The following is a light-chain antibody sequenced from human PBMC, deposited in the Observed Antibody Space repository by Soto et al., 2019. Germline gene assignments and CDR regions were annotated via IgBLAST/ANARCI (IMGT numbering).Light chain of an antibody. J-gene: IGLJ3*02. CDR2: GNS. CDR1: SSNIGAGYD. Sequence: QSVLTQPPSVSGAPGXXXTISCTGSSSNIGAGYDVHWYQELPGTAPKLLIYGNSNRPSGVPDRFSGSKSGTSASLAITGRQAEDEADYYCQSYHSSLSGWVFGGGTKLTVL. CDR3: QSYHSSLSGWV. V-gene: IGLV1-40*01.